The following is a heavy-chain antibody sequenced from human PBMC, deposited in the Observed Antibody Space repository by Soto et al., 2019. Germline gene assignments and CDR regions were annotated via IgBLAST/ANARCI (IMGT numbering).Heavy chain of an antibody. CDR3: TTGRVTIFGVAHE. V-gene: IGHV3-15*01. CDR2: IKSKTDGGTT. J-gene: IGHJ4*02. D-gene: IGHD3-3*01. CDR1: GFTFSNAW. Sequence: PGGSLRLSCAASGFTFSNAWMSWVRQAPGKGLEWVGRIKSKTDGGTTDYAAPVKGRFTISRDDSKNTLYLQMNSLKTEDTAVYYCTTGRVTIFGVAHEWGQGTLVTVSS.